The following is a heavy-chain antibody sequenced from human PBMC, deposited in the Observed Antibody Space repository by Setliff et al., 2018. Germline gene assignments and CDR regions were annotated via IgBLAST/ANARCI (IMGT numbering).Heavy chain of an antibody. CDR2: VNPRTGST. D-gene: IGHD2-21*01. Sequence: ASVKVSCKASGYVFTGYYIHWVRHAPGQGFEWMGSVNPRTGSTAYAARFQGRIAVTRDTSATTVYMTLGSLRSDDTAVYFCARDAVSNFDRGDSPAYWGRGTLVTVSS. J-gene: IGHJ4*02. CDR1: GYVFTGYY. CDR3: ARDAVSNFDRGDSPAY. V-gene: IGHV1-46*01.